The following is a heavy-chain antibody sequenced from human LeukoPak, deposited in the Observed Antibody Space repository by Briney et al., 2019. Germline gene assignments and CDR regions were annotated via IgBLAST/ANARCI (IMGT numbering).Heavy chain of an antibody. CDR3: ARGYSGYFYY. Sequence: GGSLRLSCAASGFTFSNCWMTWVRQAPGQGLECVANIKTDGSETYYVDSVKGRFTISRDNAKNTLYLQMNSLRAEDTAVYYCARGYSGYFYYWGQGTLVTVSS. V-gene: IGHV3-7*04. J-gene: IGHJ4*02. D-gene: IGHD5-12*01. CDR2: IKTDGSET. CDR1: GFTFSNCW.